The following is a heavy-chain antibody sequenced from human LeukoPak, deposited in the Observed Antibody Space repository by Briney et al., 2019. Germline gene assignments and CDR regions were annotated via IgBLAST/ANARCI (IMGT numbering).Heavy chain of an antibody. V-gene: IGHV1-2*02. CDR3: ARDESSVGHPGGSWFDP. D-gene: IGHD3-10*01. CDR1: GYIFTDYY. CDR2: INPNGGGI. Sequence: GASVQVSCKASGYIFTDYYIHWVRQAPGRGLEWMGFINPNGGGIHYSQKFRGRVTMTRDTSINTIYMELTSLRSDDTAVYYCARDESSVGHPGGSWFDPWGQGTLVTVSS. J-gene: IGHJ5*02.